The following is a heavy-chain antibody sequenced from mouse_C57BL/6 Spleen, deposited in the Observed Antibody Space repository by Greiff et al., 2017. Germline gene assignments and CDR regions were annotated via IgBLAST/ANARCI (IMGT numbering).Heavy chain of an antibody. J-gene: IGHJ1*03. CDR2: ISSGGDYI. CDR3: TRDYYGSSYDWYFDV. D-gene: IGHD1-1*01. Sequence: EVQVVESGEGLVKPGGSLKLSCAASGFTFSSYAMSWVRQTPEKRLEWVAYISSGGDYIYYADTVKGRFTISRDNARNTLYLQMSRLKSEYTARYYCTRDYYGSSYDWYFDVWGTGTTVTVSS. V-gene: IGHV5-9-1*02. CDR1: GFTFSSYA.